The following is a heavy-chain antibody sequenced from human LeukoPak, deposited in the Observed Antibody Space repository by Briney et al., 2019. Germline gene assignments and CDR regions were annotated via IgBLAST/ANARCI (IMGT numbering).Heavy chain of an antibody. V-gene: IGHV4-59*08. CDR3: ARAVGSSGWYSDY. CDR1: GGSISSYY. Sequence: SETLSLTCTVFGGSISSYYWSWIRQPPGKGLEWIGYIYYSGSTNYNPSLKSRVTISVDTSKNQFSLKLSSVTAADTAVYYCARAVGSSGWYSDYWGQGTLVTVSS. D-gene: IGHD6-19*01. CDR2: IYYSGST. J-gene: IGHJ4*02.